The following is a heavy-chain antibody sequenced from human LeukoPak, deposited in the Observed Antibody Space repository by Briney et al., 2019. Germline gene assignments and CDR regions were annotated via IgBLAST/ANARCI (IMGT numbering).Heavy chain of an antibody. CDR3: ASSSTPTMITFAFDI. Sequence: PGGSLRLSCAASGFTFSDYYMSWIRQAPGKGLEWVLYISSSGSTIYYADSVKGRFTISRDNAKNSLYLQMNSLRAEDTAVYYCASSSTPTMITFAFDIWGQGTMVTVSS. J-gene: IGHJ3*02. V-gene: IGHV3-11*01. D-gene: IGHD3-16*01. CDR1: GFTFSDYY. CDR2: ISSSGSTI.